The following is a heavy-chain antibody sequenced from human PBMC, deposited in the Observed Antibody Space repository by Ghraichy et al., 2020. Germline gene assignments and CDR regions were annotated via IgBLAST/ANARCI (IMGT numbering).Heavy chain of an antibody. V-gene: IGHV4-61*02. D-gene: IGHD3-10*01. J-gene: IGHJ6*03. Sequence: SETLSLTCTVSGGSISSGSYYWSWIRQPAGKGLEWIGRIYTSGSTNYNPSLKSRVTISVDTSKNQFSLKLSSVTAADTAVYYCARGRYYGSGSYYPNLQSYYYYYMDVWGKGTTVTVSS. CDR1: GGSISSGSYY. CDR2: IYTSGST. CDR3: ARGRYYGSGSYYPNLQSYYYYYMDV.